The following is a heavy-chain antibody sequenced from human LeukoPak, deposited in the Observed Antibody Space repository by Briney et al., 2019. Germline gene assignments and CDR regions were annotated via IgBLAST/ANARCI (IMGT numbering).Heavy chain of an antibody. V-gene: IGHV4-59*01. CDR1: GGSITNSY. Sequence: SETLSLTCTVSGGSITNSYWNWIRQSPGKGLEWIGYINYSGSTNYNPSLKSRVTISVDTSKNQFSLKLGSVTAADTAVYFCARDPLSAKDFDIWGQGTMVTVSS. D-gene: IGHD6-25*01. CDR3: ARDPLSAKDFDI. J-gene: IGHJ3*02. CDR2: INYSGST.